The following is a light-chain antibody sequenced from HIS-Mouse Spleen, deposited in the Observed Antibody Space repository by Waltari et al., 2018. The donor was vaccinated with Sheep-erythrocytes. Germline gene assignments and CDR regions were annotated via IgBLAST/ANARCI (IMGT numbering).Light chain of an antibody. J-gene: IGLJ1*01. CDR2: QDS. Sequence: SYELTQPPSVSVSPGQTASITCSGDKLGDKYACWYQQKPGQSPGLVIYQDSKRPSGVPERFSGSKAGNTATLTISGTQAMDEADYYCQAWDSSTYVFGTGTKVTVL. CDR3: QAWDSSTYV. CDR1: KLGDKY. V-gene: IGLV3-1*01.